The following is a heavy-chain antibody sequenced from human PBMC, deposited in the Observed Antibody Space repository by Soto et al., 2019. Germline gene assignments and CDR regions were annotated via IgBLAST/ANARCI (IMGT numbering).Heavy chain of an antibody. V-gene: IGHV5-51*01. CDR1: EYSFKSFW. J-gene: IGHJ6*02. CDR2: IYPADSDT. CDR3: ARHAMQGSYYYGMDV. Sequence: PGESLKISCKGSEYSFKSFWIGWVRQMPGTGLEWMGIIYPADSDTRYSPSFQGQVTISADESISTAYLQWSSLKASDTAMYYCARHAMQGSYYYGMDVWGQGTTVTVSS.